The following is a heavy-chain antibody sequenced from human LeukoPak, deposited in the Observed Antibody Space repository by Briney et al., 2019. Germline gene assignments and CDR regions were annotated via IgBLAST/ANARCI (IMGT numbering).Heavy chain of an antibody. CDR1: GFTFSDYY. CDR3: ARVHTIFGVVNPLYYMDV. CDR2: ISSSGSTI. D-gene: IGHD3-3*01. Sequence: GGSLRLSCAASGFTFSDYYMSWIRQAPGKGLEWVSYISSSGSTIYYADSVKGRFTISRDNAKNSLYLQMNSLRAEDTAVYYCARVHTIFGVVNPLYYMDVWGKGTTVTVSS. J-gene: IGHJ6*03. V-gene: IGHV3-11*04.